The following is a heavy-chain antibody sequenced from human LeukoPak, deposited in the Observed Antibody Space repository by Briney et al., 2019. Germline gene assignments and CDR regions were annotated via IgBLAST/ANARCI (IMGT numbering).Heavy chain of an antibody. CDR1: GFTFSSYW. D-gene: IGHD5-24*01. Sequence: GGSLRLSCAASGFTFSSYWMHWVRQAPGKGLVWVSRINSDGSSTSYADSVKGRFTISRDNAKNTLYLQMNSLRAEDTAVYYCARARRDGYNLDYFDYWGQGTLVTVSS. V-gene: IGHV3-74*01. CDR2: INSDGSST. J-gene: IGHJ4*02. CDR3: ARARRDGYNLDYFDY.